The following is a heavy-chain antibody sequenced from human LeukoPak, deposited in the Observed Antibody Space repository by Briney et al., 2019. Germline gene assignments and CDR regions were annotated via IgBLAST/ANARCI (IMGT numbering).Heavy chain of an antibody. CDR2: LSYTGKT. D-gene: IGHD6-19*01. Sequence: SETLSLTCNVSGVSVSTSHWNWIRQRPGKGLEWIGCLSYTGKTDYNPSLKSRVSISLGSSNNHFSLKLTSVTAADTAVYYCARDRGSTGYYYLDSWGQGILVTVSS. CDR3: ARDRGSTGYYYLDS. CDR1: GVSVSTSH. J-gene: IGHJ4*02. V-gene: IGHV4-59*02.